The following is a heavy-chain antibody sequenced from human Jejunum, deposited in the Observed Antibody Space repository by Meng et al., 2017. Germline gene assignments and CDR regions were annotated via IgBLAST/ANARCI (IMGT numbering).Heavy chain of an antibody. CDR2: IYHSGTT. CDR3: ATRTRDSFDY. V-gene: IGHV4-4*02. CDR1: GGSITGTDW. J-gene: IGHJ4*02. Sequence: QGQLQESGPGLVRPSGTLSLTCAVYGGSITGTDWWTWVRQAPGKGLVWIGEIYHSGTTNYNPSLKSRVAISADKSKNQFSLNLYSLSAAETAVYYCATRTRDSFDYWGQGSLVTVSS. D-gene: IGHD1-7*01.